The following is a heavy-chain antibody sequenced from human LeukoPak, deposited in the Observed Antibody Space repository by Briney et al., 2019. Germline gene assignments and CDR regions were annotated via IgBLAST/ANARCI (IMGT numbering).Heavy chain of an antibody. V-gene: IGHV3-23*01. CDR3: AKGHGSGSYFYYYYYMDV. J-gene: IGHJ6*03. Sequence: PGGSLRLSCAASGFTFSSYAMSWVRQAPGKGLEWVSAISGSGGSTYYADSVKGRFTISRDNSKNTLYLQMNSLRAEDTAVYHCAKGHGSGSYFYYYYYMDVWGKGTTVTVSS. CDR2: ISGSGGST. D-gene: IGHD3-10*01. CDR1: GFTFSSYA.